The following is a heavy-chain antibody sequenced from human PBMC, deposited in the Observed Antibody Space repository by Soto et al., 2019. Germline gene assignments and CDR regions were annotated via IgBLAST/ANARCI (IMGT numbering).Heavy chain of an antibody. CDR3: APHVSCSGGSCQYDAFDI. CDR1: GFTFSSHV. Sequence: ESGGGLVQPGGSLRLSCEASGFTFSSHVMTWIRQAPGKGPEWVSTITADGGTYYADSVKGRFAMSRDTSKSTLYLQMNSLGAEDTAAYYCAPHVSCSGGSCQYDAFDIRGQGTMVTVSS. V-gene: IGHV3-23*01. D-gene: IGHD2-15*01. J-gene: IGHJ3*02. CDR2: ITADGGT.